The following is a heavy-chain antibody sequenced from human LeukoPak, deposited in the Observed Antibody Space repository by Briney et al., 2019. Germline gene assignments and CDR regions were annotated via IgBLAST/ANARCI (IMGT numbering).Heavy chain of an antibody. V-gene: IGHV5-51*01. CDR3: ARVASGNLYYYYYMDV. Sequence: GEPLKISCKGSGYSFTSYWIGWVRQLPGKGLDGLGIIYPGDSDTRYSPSFQGQVTISADKSISTAYLQWSSLKASDTAMYYCARVASGNLYYYYYMDVWGKGTTVTVSS. J-gene: IGHJ6*03. D-gene: IGHD3-3*01. CDR2: IYPGDSDT. CDR1: GYSFTSYW.